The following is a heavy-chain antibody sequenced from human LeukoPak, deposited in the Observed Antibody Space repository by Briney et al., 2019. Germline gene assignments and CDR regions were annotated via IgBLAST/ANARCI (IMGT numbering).Heavy chain of an antibody. Sequence: PSETLSLTCTVSGGSISSYYWSWIRQPPGKGLEWIGYIYYSGSTNYNPSLKSRVTISVDTSKNQFSLKLSSVTAADTAVYYCARDPGYYDSSGYYPNYYYYYGMDVWGQGTTATVSS. D-gene: IGHD3-22*01. V-gene: IGHV4-59*01. J-gene: IGHJ6*02. CDR3: ARDPGYYDSSGYYPNYYYYYGMDV. CDR2: IYYSGST. CDR1: GGSISSYY.